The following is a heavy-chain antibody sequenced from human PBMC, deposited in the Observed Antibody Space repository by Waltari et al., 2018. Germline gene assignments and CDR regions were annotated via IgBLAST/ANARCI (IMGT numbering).Heavy chain of an antibody. CDR1: GGSISSGGYY. Sequence: QVQLQESGPGLVKPSQTLSLTCTVSGGSISSGGYYWSWIRQHPGKGLEWIGYIYYSGSTDYNPSLKSRVTISVDTSKNQFSLKLSSVTAADTAVYYCARGGYDSSAHFDYWGQGTLVTVSS. CDR3: ARGGYDSSAHFDY. D-gene: IGHD3-22*01. V-gene: IGHV4-31*03. CDR2: IYYSGST. J-gene: IGHJ4*02.